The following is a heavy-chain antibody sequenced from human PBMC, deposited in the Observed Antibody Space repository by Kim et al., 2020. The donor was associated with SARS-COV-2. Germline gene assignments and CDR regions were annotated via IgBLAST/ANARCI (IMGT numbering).Heavy chain of an antibody. J-gene: IGHJ5*02. CDR3: ARAASGRYYTWFAP. Sequence: GGSLRLSCAASGLTFSSYAMHWVRQAPGKGLEWVAVISYDGSNKYYADSVKGRFTISRDNSKNTLYLQMNSLRAEDTAVYYCARAASGRYYTWFAPRGQGTLVPVSS. CDR2: ISYDGSNK. D-gene: IGHD3-10*01. V-gene: IGHV3-30*04. CDR1: GLTFSSYA.